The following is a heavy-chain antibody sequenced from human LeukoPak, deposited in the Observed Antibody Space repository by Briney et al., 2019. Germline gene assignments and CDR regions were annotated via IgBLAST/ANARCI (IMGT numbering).Heavy chain of an antibody. J-gene: IGHJ6*02. D-gene: IGHD3-10*01. CDR2: IYYSGST. CDR1: GGSISSYY. V-gene: IGHV4-59*01. CDR3: ARDGITMVRGSWDV. Sequence: SETLPLTCTVSGGSISSYYWSWIRQPPGKGLEWIGYIYYSGSTNYNPSLKSRVTISVDTSKNQFSLKLSSVTAADTAVYYCARDGITMVRGSWDVWGQGTTVTVSS.